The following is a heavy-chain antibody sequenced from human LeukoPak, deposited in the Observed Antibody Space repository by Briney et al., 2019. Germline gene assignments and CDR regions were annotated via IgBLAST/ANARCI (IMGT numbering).Heavy chain of an antibody. CDR2: IIPIFGTA. CDR1: GGTFSSYA. Sequence: ASVKVSCKASGGTFSSYAISWVRQAPGQGLEWMGGIIPIFGTANYAQKFQGRVTMTTDTSTSTAYMELRSLRSDDTAVYYCARDDTIGYCSGGSCQYFDYWGQGTLVTVSS. V-gene: IGHV1-69*05. CDR3: ARDDTIGYCSGGSCQYFDY. D-gene: IGHD2-15*01. J-gene: IGHJ4*02.